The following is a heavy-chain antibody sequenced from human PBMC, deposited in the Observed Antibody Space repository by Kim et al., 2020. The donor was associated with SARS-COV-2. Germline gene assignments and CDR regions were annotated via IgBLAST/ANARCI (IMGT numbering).Heavy chain of an antibody. Sequence: GGSLRLSREASGFTFSSYGMHWVRQAPGKGLEWVAVIWYDGSKNYYSDSVKGRFTISRDNSKNALYLQMNSLRAEDTAVYFCAKDRMVRGVIIDYFDYWGQGTLVTVSS. J-gene: IGHJ4*02. CDR2: IWYDGSKN. CDR1: GFTFSSYG. CDR3: AKDRMVRGVIIDYFDY. V-gene: IGHV3-33*06. D-gene: IGHD3-10*01.